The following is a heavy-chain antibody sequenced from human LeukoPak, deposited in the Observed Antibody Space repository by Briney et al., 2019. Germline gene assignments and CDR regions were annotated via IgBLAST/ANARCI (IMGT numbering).Heavy chain of an antibody. D-gene: IGHD4-17*01. Sequence: PETLSLTCTVSGGSISSYYWSWIRQPPGKGLEWIGYIYYSGSTNYNPSLKSRVTISVDTSKNQFSLKLSSVTAADTAVYYCARGYGDFPYFDYWGQGTLVTVSS. J-gene: IGHJ4*02. CDR3: ARGYGDFPYFDY. V-gene: IGHV4-59*01. CDR2: IYYSGST. CDR1: GGSISSYY.